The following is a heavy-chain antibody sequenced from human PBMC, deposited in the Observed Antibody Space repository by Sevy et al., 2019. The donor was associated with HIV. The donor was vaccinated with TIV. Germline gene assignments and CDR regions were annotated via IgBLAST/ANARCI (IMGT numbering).Heavy chain of an antibody. J-gene: IGHJ6*02. CDR2: IIPKYGTA. CDR1: GGTFSSYA. V-gene: IGHV1-69*13. Sequence: ASMKVSCKASGGTFSSYAISWVRQAPGQGLEWMGVIIPKYGTANYAQKFQDRVTITADESTSTAYMELSSLRSEDTAVYYCAREWELGGMDVWGQGTTVTVSS. D-gene: IGHD1-26*01. CDR3: AREWELGGMDV.